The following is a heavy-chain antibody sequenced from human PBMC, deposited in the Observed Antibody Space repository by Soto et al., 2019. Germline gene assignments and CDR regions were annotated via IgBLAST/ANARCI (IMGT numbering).Heavy chain of an antibody. CDR3: ARWGTTGGLDV. Sequence: QVQLVDSVVGVFQPGTSLRLSCVGSGFTFRSYVIHWVRQAPGKGLEWVALTSYDGSNKDYGESVKGRFTISRDNSRNTVDLQMDSLRREDTALYYCARWGTTGGLDVWGQGTLVSVSS. CDR1: GFTFRSYV. D-gene: IGHD3-16*01. J-gene: IGHJ1*01. CDR2: TSYDGSNK. V-gene: IGHV3-33*05.